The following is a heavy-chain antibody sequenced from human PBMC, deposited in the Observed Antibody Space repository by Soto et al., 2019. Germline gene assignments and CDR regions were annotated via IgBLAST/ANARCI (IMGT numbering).Heavy chain of an antibody. CDR2: IIPIFGTA. D-gene: IGHD3-10*01. Sequence: QAQLVQSGAEVKKPGSSVKVSCKASGGTFSSYAISWVRQAPGQGLEWMGGIIPIFGTANYAQKFQGRVTITADESTSTAYMELSSLRSEDTAVYYCARGRYYGSGSRTDYYYYYGMDVWGQGTTVTVSS. V-gene: IGHV1-69*12. CDR1: GGTFSSYA. J-gene: IGHJ6*02. CDR3: ARGRYYGSGSRTDYYYYYGMDV.